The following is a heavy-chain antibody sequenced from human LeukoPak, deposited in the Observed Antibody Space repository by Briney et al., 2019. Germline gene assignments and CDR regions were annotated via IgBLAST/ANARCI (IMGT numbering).Heavy chain of an antibody. CDR1: GGSISSYY. D-gene: IGHD6-13*01. V-gene: IGHV4-59*01. CDR3: ARGYSSNWYEPIAY. Sequence: SETLSLTCTVSGGSISSYYWSWIRQPPGKGLEWIGYIYYSGSTNYNPSLKSRVTISVDTSKNQFSLKLSSVTAADTAVYYCARGYSSNWYEPIAYWGQGTLVTVSS. J-gene: IGHJ4*02. CDR2: IYYSGST.